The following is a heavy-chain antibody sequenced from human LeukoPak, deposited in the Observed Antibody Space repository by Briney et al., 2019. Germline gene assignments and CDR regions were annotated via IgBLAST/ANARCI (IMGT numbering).Heavy chain of an antibody. CDR3: ARRITGTTSDSFDY. V-gene: IGHV4-39*01. J-gene: IGHJ4*02. Sequence: SETLSLTCTVSGDSISSRTSDFWGWIRQPPGKGLEWIGSISYNGGTYYNPSLKSRVTIFVDTSKNQFSLKLSSVTAADTAVYYCARRITGTTSDSFDYWGQGTLVTVSS. D-gene: IGHD1-20*01. CDR1: GDSISSRTSDF. CDR2: ISYNGGT.